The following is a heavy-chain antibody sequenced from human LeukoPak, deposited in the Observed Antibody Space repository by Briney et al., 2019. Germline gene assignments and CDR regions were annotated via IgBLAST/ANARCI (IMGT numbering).Heavy chain of an antibody. J-gene: IGHJ4*02. D-gene: IGHD3-10*01. Sequence: SETLSLTCTVSGGSISSNIYFWAWIRQPPGPGLQWVGSIYYTGTTYYNPSLKSRVTISVDTSENQFSLRLSSVTAADTAVYYCARLVSAAGSFDYWGQGTLVTVSS. CDR1: GGSISSNIYF. CDR3: ARLVSAAGSFDY. V-gene: IGHV4-39*01. CDR2: IYYTGTT.